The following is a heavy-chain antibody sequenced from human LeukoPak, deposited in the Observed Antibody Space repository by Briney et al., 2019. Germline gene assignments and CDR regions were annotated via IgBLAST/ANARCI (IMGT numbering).Heavy chain of an antibody. CDR3: ARGDCSGGSCYLSLTTIDY. CDR2: ISPNGVIT. V-gene: IGHV3-48*01. CDR1: GFTFSSHG. J-gene: IGHJ4*02. D-gene: IGHD2-15*01. Sequence: PGGSLRLSCAASGFTFSSHGMNWVRQAPGKGLEWVSGISPNGVITYYADSVKGRFTISRDNAKNSLYLQMNSLRAEDTAVYYCARGDCSGGSCYLSLTTIDYWGQGTLVTVSS.